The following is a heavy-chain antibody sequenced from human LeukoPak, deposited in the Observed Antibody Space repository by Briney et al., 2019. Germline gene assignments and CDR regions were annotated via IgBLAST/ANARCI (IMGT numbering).Heavy chain of an antibody. CDR1: GFTFSSYS. J-gene: IGHJ4*02. CDR2: IFSNGGDK. CDR3: AKDTLGGYCSSTSCYGTFDY. D-gene: IGHD2-2*01. Sequence: PGGSLRLSCAASGFTFSSYSMHWVRQAPGKGLEWVAVIFSNGGDKYYADSVKGRFTISRDISKNTLSLQMNSLRAEDTAVYYCAKDTLGGYCSSTSCYGTFDYWGQGTLVTVSS. V-gene: IGHV3-30*04.